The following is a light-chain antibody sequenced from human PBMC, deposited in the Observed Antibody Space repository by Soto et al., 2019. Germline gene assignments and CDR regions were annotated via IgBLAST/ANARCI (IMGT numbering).Light chain of an antibody. CDR3: QSYDSSLSGSGVV. CDR1: SSNIGAGYD. V-gene: IGLV1-40*01. Sequence: QSVLTQPPSVSGAPGQRVTTSCTGSSSNIGAGYDVHWYQQLPGTAPKLLIYGNNNRPSGVPDRFSGSKSGTSASLAITGLQAEDEADYYCQSYDSSLSGSGVVFGGGTKLTVL. CDR2: GNN. J-gene: IGLJ2*01.